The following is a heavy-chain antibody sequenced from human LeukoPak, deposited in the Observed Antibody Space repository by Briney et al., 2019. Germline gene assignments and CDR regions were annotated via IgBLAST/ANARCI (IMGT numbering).Heavy chain of an antibody. CDR2: IYTSGST. J-gene: IGHJ5*02. CDR3: ARKGGAGYGTTWFDP. V-gene: IGHV4-4*07. D-gene: IGHD1-1*01. Sequence: SETLSLTCTVSGDSISNYYWSWIRQPAGKGLEWIGRIYTSGSTNYNPSLKSRVTMSVDTSKNQFSLKLSSVTAADTAVYYCARKGGAGYGTTWFDPWGQGTLVTVSS. CDR1: GDSISNYY.